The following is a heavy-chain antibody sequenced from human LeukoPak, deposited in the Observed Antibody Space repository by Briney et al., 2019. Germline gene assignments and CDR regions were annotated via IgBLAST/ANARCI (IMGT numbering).Heavy chain of an antibody. D-gene: IGHD5-12*01. V-gene: IGHV3-48*01. Sequence: PGGSLRLSCAASGFTFSSYSMNWVRQAPGKGLEWVSYISSSSSTIYYADSVKGRFTISRDNAKNSLYLQMSSLRAEDTAVYYCATGGYGNYYYYYMDVWGKGTTVTVSS. CDR2: ISSSSSTI. CDR1: GFTFSSYS. CDR3: ATGGYGNYYYYYMDV. J-gene: IGHJ6*03.